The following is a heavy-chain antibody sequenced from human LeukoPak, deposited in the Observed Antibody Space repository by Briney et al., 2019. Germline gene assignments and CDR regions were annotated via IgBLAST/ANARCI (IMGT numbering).Heavy chain of an antibody. J-gene: IGHJ3*02. Sequence: GASVKVSCKVSGYTLTELSMHWVRQAPGKGLEWMGGFDPEDGETIYAQKFQGRVTMTEGTSTDTAYMELSSLRSEDTAVYYCALLMVRGVIGAFDIWGQGTMVTVSS. D-gene: IGHD3-10*01. V-gene: IGHV1-24*01. CDR1: GYTLTELS. CDR3: ALLMVRGVIGAFDI. CDR2: FDPEDGET.